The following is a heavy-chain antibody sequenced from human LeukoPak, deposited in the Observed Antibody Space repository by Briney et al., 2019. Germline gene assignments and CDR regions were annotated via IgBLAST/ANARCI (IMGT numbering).Heavy chain of an antibody. Sequence: ALVKVSCKASGFTFTSSAMQWVRQARGQRLEWIGWIVVGSGNTNYAQKFQERVTITRDMSTSTAYMELSSLRSEDTAVYYCAAETQTFWSGYSSNWFDPWGQGTLVTVSS. V-gene: IGHV1-58*02. CDR1: GFTFTSSA. CDR3: AAETQTFWSGYSSNWFDP. J-gene: IGHJ5*02. D-gene: IGHD3-3*01. CDR2: IVVGSGNT.